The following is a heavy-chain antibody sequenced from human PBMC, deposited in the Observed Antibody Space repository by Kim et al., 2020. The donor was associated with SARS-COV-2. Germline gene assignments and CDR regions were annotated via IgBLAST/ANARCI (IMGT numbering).Heavy chain of an antibody. CDR2: INAGNGNT. J-gene: IGHJ3*02. Sequence: ASVKVSCKASGYTFTSYAMHWVRQAPGQRLEWMGWINAGNGNTKYSQKFQGRVTITRDTSASTAYMELSSLRSEDTAVYYCASGIIVVTPDDAFDIWGQGTMVTVSS. D-gene: IGHD5-12*01. V-gene: IGHV1-3*01. CDR1: GYTFTSYA. CDR3: ASGIIVVTPDDAFDI.